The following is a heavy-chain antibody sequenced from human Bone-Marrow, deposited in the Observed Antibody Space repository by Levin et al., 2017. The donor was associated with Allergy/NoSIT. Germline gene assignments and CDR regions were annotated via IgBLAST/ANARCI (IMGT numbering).Heavy chain of an antibody. Sequence: GGSLRLSCAASGFTFSSYGMHWVRQAPGKGLEWVAVISYDGSNKYYADSVKGRFTISRDNSKNTLYLQMNSLRAEDTAVYYCAKGDGYSYAWDYWGQGTLVTVSS. D-gene: IGHD5-18*01. CDR2: ISYDGSNK. CDR1: GFTFSSYG. CDR3: AKGDGYSYAWDY. J-gene: IGHJ4*02. V-gene: IGHV3-30*18.